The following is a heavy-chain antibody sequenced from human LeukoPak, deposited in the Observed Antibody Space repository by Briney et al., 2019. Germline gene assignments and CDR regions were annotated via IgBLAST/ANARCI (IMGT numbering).Heavy chain of an antibody. V-gene: IGHV3-7*01. CDR1: GFTFTSYW. Sequence: GGSLRLSCAASGFTFTSYWMSWVRQAPGKGLEWVADIDQHGSEKYYVDSVKGRFTISRDNAKNSVYLQMNSLRAEDTAVYYCARGLHFRVYDSSDYYPYWGQGTLVTVSS. J-gene: IGHJ4*02. CDR2: IDQHGSEK. D-gene: IGHD3-22*01. CDR3: ARGLHFRVYDSSDYYPY.